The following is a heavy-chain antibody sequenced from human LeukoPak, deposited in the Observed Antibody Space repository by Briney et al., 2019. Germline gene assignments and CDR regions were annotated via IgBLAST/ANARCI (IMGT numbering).Heavy chain of an antibody. CDR1: GGTFSSYA. D-gene: IGHD3-10*01. CDR2: IIPILGIA. J-gene: IGHJ4*02. V-gene: IGHV1-69*04. Sequence: SVKVSCKASGGTFSSYAISWVRQAPGQGLEWMGRIIPILGIANYAQKFQGRVTITADKSTSTAYMELSSLRSEDTAVYCCASRGSGSYYSEYFFDYWGQGTLVTVSS. CDR3: ASRGSGSYYSEYFFDY.